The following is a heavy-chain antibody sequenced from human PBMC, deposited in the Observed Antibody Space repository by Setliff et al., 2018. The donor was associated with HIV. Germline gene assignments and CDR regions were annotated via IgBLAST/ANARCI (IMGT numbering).Heavy chain of an antibody. D-gene: IGHD3-9*01. J-gene: IGHJ6*02. CDR3: AKGGGLSFRYHDWFVKI. CDR2: IYPSDSDT. CDR1: GDKYNNYW. Sequence: GESLKISCKDSGDKYNNYWLRWVRQMPGEGLEWIGVIYPSDSDTRYSPSFKGQVTISADKSINTAYLQWSCLRASDTAMYYCAKGGGLSFRYHDWFVKIWGQGTSVTVSS. V-gene: IGHV5-51*01.